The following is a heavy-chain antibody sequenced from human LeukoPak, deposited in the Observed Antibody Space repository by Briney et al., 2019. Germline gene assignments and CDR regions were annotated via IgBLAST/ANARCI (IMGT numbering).Heavy chain of an antibody. CDR3: ARDRNVVGADFDY. V-gene: IGHV3-30*04. J-gene: IGHJ4*02. D-gene: IGHD2-15*01. CDR1: GFIFDNFA. Sequence: GRSLRLSCAASGFIFDNFAIHWVRQAPGKGLEWVSIVSFDGTNNFYADSVKGRFTVSRDNSKNTVYLHMNSLRPDDTAVYFCARDRNVVGADFDYWGQGTPVTVSS. CDR2: VSFDGTNN.